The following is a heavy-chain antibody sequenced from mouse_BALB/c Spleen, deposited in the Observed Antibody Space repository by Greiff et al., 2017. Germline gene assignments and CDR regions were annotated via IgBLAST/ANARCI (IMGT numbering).Heavy chain of an antibody. CDR3: TRLLGPLYAMDY. CDR1: GYTFTSYY. V-gene: IGHV1S81*02. J-gene: IGHJ4*01. D-gene: IGHD4-1*01. Sequence: QVQLQQSGAELVKPGASVKLSCKASGYTFTSYYMYWVKQRPGQGLEWIGGINPSNGGTNFNEKFKSKATLTVDKSSSTAYMQLSSLTSEDSAVYYCTRLLGPLYAMDYWGQGTSVTVSS. CDR2: INPSNGGT.